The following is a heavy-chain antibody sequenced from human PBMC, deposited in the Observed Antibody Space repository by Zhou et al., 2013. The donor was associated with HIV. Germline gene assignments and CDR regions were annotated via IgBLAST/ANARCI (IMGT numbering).Heavy chain of an antibody. D-gene: IGHD6-6*01. CDR3: ARDPYSSSFYYYYFMDV. Sequence: QVQLVQSGAEVKKPGASVKVSCKASGGTPFTAYYMHWLRQAPGQGLEWMGWINPHSGGTNFAQKFQGRVTMTRDTSITTAYMELSRLRSDDTAVYYCARDPYSSSFYYYYFMDVWAKGHSHRLL. J-gene: IGHJ6*03. CDR1: GGTPFTAYY. V-gene: IGHV1-2*02. CDR2: INPHSGGT.